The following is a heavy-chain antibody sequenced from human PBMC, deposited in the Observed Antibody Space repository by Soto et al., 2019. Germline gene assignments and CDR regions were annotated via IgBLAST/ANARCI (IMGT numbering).Heavy chain of an antibody. V-gene: IGHV1-69*13. CDR1: GGTFSSYA. CDR2: IIPIFGTA. J-gene: IGHJ5*02. D-gene: IGHD5-18*01. Sequence: GASVKVSCKASGGTFSSYAISWVRQAPGQGLEWMGGIIPIFGTANYAQKFQGRVTITADESTSTAYMELSSLRSEDTAVYYCARDRRKGYSYGYNWFDPWGQGTLVTVSS. CDR3: ARDRRKGYSYGYNWFDP.